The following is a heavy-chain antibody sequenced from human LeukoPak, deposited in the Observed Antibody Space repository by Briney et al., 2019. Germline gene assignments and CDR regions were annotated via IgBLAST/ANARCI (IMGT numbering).Heavy chain of an antibody. Sequence: SETLSLTCAVYGGSFSGYYWSWIRQPPGKGLEWIGELNHSGSTNYNPSLKSRVTISVDTSKNQFSLKLSSVTAADTAVYYCATGYYGSGSDYYYYGMDVWGQGTTVTVSS. J-gene: IGHJ6*02. CDR2: LNHSGST. D-gene: IGHD3-10*01. CDR1: GGSFSGYY. CDR3: ATGYYGSGSDYYYYGMDV. V-gene: IGHV4-34*01.